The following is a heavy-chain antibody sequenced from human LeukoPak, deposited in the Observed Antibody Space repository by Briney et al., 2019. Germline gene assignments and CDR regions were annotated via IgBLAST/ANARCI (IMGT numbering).Heavy chain of an antibody. J-gene: IGHJ3*02. D-gene: IGHD5-18*01. CDR1: GGSISSYY. V-gene: IGHV4-59*01. Sequence: PSETLSLTCTVSGGSISSYYWSWIRQPPGKGLEWIGYIYYSGSTNYNPSLKSRVTISVDTSKNQSSLKLRSVTAADTAVYYCARYTAMVAFHAHGFDIWGKGTMVTVS. CDR3: ARYTAMVAFHAHGFDI. CDR2: IYYSGST.